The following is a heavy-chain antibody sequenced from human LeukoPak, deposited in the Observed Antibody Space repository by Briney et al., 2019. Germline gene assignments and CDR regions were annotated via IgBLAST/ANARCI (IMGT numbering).Heavy chain of an antibody. Sequence: ASVKVSCKASGYTFTGYYMHWVRQAPGQGLEWMGWISPNSGGTNYAQKFQGRVTMTRDTSISTAYMEVSRLRSDDTAVYYCARDLARWTFDYWGQGTLVTVSS. V-gene: IGHV1-2*02. CDR3: ARDLARWTFDY. D-gene: IGHD4-23*01. CDR2: ISPNSGGT. J-gene: IGHJ4*02. CDR1: GYTFTGYY.